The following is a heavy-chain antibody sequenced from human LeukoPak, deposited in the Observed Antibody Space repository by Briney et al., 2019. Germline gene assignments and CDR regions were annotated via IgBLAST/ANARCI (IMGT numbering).Heavy chain of an antibody. D-gene: IGHD2-15*01. CDR3: ARVGGNYYYMDV. CDR1: GGTFSSYA. J-gene: IGHJ6*03. V-gene: IGHV1-69*05. Sequence: SVKVSCKASGGTFSSYAISWVRQAPGQGLEWMGGIIPIFGIANYAQKFQGRVTITTDESTSTAYMELSSLRSEDTAVYYCARVGGNYYYMDVWGKGTTVTVSS. CDR2: IIPIFGIA.